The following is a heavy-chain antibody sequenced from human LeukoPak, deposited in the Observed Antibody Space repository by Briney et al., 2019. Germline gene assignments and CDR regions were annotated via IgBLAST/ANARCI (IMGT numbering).Heavy chain of an antibody. J-gene: IGHJ4*02. CDR1: GGPFSGYY. V-gene: IGHV4-31*11. Sequence: PSETLSLTCAVYGGPFSGYYWSWISQHPGKGLEWIGYIYYSGSTYYNPSLKSRVTISVDTSKNQFSLKLSSVTAADTAVYYCARGGQDTATPRVFDYWGQGTLVTVSS. CDR2: IYYSGST. D-gene: IGHD5-18*01. CDR3: ARGGQDTATPRVFDY.